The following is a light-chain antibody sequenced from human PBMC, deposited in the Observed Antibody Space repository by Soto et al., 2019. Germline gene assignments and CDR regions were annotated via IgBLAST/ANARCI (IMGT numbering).Light chain of an antibody. CDR1: QSVSSY. CDR2: AAS. CDR3: QQSYSTPWT. V-gene: IGKV1-39*01. J-gene: IGKJ1*01. Sequence: DIQMTQPPSSLSASVGDRVTITRRASQSVSSYLNWYQQKPGEAPKLLIYAASSLPSGVPSRFSGSGSGTDFTLTISSLQPEDFATYYCQQSYSTPWTFGQGTKVDI.